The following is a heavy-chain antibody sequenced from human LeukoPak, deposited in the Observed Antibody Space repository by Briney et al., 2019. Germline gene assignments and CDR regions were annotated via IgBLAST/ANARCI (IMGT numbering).Heavy chain of an antibody. Sequence: ASVKVSCKASGYTFTSYGISWVRQAPGQGLEWMGWISAYNGNTNYAQKLQGRVTMTTDTSTSTAYMELRSLRSDDTAVYYCARDTRPRRDDNHGPGGYWGQETLVTVSS. CDR2: ISAYNGNT. D-gene: IGHD5-24*01. V-gene: IGHV1-18*01. CDR1: GYTFTSYG. CDR3: ARDTRPRRDDNHGPGGY. J-gene: IGHJ4*02.